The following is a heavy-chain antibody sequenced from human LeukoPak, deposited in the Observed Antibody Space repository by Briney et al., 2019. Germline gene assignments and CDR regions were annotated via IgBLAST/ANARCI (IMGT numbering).Heavy chain of an antibody. CDR2: IYSDDRT. CDR3: AREVMAKRRAFDI. D-gene: IGHD2-8*01. Sequence: GGSLRLSCAASGSTASSNYMSWVRQAPGKGLEWVSVIYSDDRTYYADSVKGRFTISRHTSKKTLYLQMNSLRAEDTAVYYCAREVMAKRRAFDIWGQGTVVTVSS. J-gene: IGHJ3*02. V-gene: IGHV3-53*04. CDR1: GSTASSNY.